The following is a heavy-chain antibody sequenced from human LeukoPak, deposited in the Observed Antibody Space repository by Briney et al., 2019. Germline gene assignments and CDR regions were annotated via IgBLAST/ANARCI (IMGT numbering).Heavy chain of an antibody. D-gene: IGHD4/OR15-4a*01. Sequence: ASVKVSCTASGGTFSSYAISWVRQAPGQGLEWMGRIIPILGIANYAQKFQGRVTITADKSTSTAYMELSSLRSEDTAVYYCARELSTPGDYDAFDIWGQGTMVTVSS. CDR2: IIPILGIA. CDR3: ARELSTPGDYDAFDI. CDR1: GGTFSSYA. J-gene: IGHJ3*02. V-gene: IGHV1-69*04.